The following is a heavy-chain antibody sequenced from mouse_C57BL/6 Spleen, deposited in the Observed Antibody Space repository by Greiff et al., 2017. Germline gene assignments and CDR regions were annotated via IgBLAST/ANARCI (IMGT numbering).Heavy chain of an antibody. D-gene: IGHD4-1*01. CDR3: TRRLGRFDY. V-gene: IGHV1-15*01. CDR2: IDPETGGT. J-gene: IGHJ2*01. CDR1: GYTFTDYE. Sequence: VQLQQSGAELVRPGASVTLSCKASGYTFTDYEMHWVKQTPVHGLEWIGAIDPETGGTAYNQKFKGKAILTADKSSSTAYMELRSLTSEDSAVYYCTRRLGRFDYWGQGTTLTVSS.